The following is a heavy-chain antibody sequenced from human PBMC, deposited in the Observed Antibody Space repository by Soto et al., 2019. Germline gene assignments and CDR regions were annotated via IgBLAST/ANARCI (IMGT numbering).Heavy chain of an antibody. CDR3: ARLPVTRTWFDP. CDR2: IYPADSDT. V-gene: IGHV5-51*01. Sequence: GESLKISCKASGYNFTNYWIGWVRQVPGKGLEWMGIIYPADSDTRYSPSFQGQVTISADNSLTTAYLQWSSLKASDTAFYYCARLPVTRTWFDPWGQGTLVTVSS. J-gene: IGHJ5*02. CDR1: GYNFTNYW. D-gene: IGHD4-17*01.